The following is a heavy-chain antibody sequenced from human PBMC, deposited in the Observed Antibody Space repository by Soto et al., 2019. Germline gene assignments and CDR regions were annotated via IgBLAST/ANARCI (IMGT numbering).Heavy chain of an antibody. V-gene: IGHV3-30*18. CDR3: AKDSAQLNAPYSSYGMDV. D-gene: IGHD6-13*01. Sequence: GGSLRLSCAASGFTFSSYGMHWVRQAPGKGLEWVAVISYDGSNKYYADSVKGRFTISRDNSKNTLYLQMNSLRAEDTAVYYCAKDSAQLNAPYSSYGMDVWGQGTTVTVSS. CDR1: GFTFSSYG. CDR2: ISYDGSNK. J-gene: IGHJ6*02.